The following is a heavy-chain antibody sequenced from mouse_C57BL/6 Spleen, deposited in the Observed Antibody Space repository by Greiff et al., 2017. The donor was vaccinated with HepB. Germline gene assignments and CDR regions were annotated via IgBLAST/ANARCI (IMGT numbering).Heavy chain of an antibody. CDR3: AKEGYGSSSWFAY. CDR2: IWRGGST. J-gene: IGHJ3*01. CDR1: GFSLTSYG. V-gene: IGHV2-5*01. Sequence: QVQLKESGPGLVQPSQSLSITCTVSGFSLTSYGVHWVRRSPGKGLEWLGVIWRGGSTDYNAAFMSRLSITKDNSKSQVFFKMNSLQADDTAIYYCAKEGYGSSSWFAYWGQGTLVTVSA. D-gene: IGHD1-1*01.